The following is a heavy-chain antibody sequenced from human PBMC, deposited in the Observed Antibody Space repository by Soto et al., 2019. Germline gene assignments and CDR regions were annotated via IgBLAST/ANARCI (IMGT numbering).Heavy chain of an antibody. CDR1: GFTFSSYG. CDR3: VKDKIDYGLFDS. J-gene: IGHJ4*02. Sequence: QVHLVESGGGVVQPGRSQRLSCAASGFTFSSYGMHWVRQAPGKGLEWVAFISYDATNKYYADSVRGRFTISRDNSKNTLNLQLNSLRVEDTALYYCVKDKIDYGLFDSGGQGTLVTVSS. CDR2: ISYDATNK. V-gene: IGHV3-30*18. D-gene: IGHD4-17*01.